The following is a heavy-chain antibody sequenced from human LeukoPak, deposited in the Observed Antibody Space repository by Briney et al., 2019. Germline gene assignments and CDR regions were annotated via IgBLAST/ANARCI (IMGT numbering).Heavy chain of an antibody. CDR1: GFTFSSYA. V-gene: IGHV3-30-3*01. D-gene: IGHD3-22*01. CDR3: ARETRGLYDSSGYPDY. Sequence: GSLRLSCAASGFTFSSYAMHWVRQAPGKGLEWVAVISYDGSNKYYADSVKGRFTISRDNSKNTLYLQMNSLRAEDTAVYYCARETRGLYDSSGYPDYWGQGTLVTVSS. CDR2: ISYDGSNK. J-gene: IGHJ4*02.